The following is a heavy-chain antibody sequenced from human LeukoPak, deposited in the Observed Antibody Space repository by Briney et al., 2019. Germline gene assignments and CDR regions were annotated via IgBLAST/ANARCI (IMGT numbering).Heavy chain of an antibody. CDR3: AKVSSSDYYYGMDV. CDR2: ISGSGGST. V-gene: IGHV3-23*01. D-gene: IGHD6-6*01. CDR1: GFTFSSYA. J-gene: IGHJ6*02. Sequence: GGSLRLSCAASGFTFSSYAMSWVRQAPGKGLEWVSAISGSGGSTYYADSVKGRFTISRDNSKNTLYLQMNSLRAEDTAVYCCAKVSSSDYYYGMDVWGQGTTVTVSS.